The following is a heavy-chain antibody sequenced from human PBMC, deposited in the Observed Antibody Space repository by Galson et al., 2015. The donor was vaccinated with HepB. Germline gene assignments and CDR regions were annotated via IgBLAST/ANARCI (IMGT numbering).Heavy chain of an antibody. CDR2: VYSSGST. CDR3: ARNHISRREPFDY. D-gene: IGHD1-14*01. CDR1: GGSISSGDSH. Sequence: TVSGGSISSGDSHWSWIRQPPGKGLEWIGYVYSSGSTNYNPSLKTRVTISVDTSNGQFSLRLNSVTAADTAVYYCARNHISRREPFDYWGQGTLVTVSS. J-gene: IGHJ4*02. V-gene: IGHV4-61*08.